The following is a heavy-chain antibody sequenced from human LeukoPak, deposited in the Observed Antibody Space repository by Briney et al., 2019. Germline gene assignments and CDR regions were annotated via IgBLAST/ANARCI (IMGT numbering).Heavy chain of an antibody. CDR3: ARASRSGYDY. CDR2: ISSSSSSI. CDR1: GFTFSSYG. V-gene: IGHV3-48*02. D-gene: IGHD3-22*01. J-gene: IGHJ4*02. Sequence: PGGSLRLSCAASGFTFSSYGMNWVRQAPGKGLEWVSYISSSSSSIYYADSVKGRFTISRDNAKNSLYLQMNSLRDEDTAVYYCARASRSGYDYWGQGTLVTVSS.